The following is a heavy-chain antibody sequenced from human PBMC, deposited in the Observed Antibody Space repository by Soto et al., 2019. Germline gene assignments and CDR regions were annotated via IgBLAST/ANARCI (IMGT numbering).Heavy chain of an antibody. CDR3: ASGYSYGEIDY. J-gene: IGHJ4*02. D-gene: IGHD5-18*01. CDR2: IYYTGST. V-gene: IGHV4-39*01. Sequence: VTLSLTSPVSAGSLCSSRYYWGWLRQPPGKGLEGIGSIYYTGSTFHNPSHKSRVTISVDTSKNQFSLKLNSVTAADTAVYYCASGYSYGEIDYWGQGALVTVSS. CDR1: AGSLCSSRYY.